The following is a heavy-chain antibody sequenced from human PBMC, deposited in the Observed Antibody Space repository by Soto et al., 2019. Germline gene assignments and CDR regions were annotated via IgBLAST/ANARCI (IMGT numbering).Heavy chain of an antibody. CDR1: GYTFTSYY. Sequence: GASVKVSCKASGYTFTSYYMHWVRQAPGQGLEWMGIINPSGGSTSYAQKFQGRVTMTRDTSTSTVYMELSSLRSEDTAVYYCARDGERASGSYLPLDYWGQGTLVTVSS. CDR2: INPSGGST. CDR3: ARDGERASGSYLPLDY. V-gene: IGHV1-46*01. D-gene: IGHD1-26*01. J-gene: IGHJ4*02.